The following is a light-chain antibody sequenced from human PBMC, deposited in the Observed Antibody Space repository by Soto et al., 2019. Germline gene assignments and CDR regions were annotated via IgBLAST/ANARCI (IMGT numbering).Light chain of an antibody. V-gene: IGKV3-20*01. J-gene: IGKJ2*01. CDR1: QSISSSY. CDR3: QQYGSSPPYT. Sequence: TQSPSTLSASVGDRVTITCRASQSISSSYLAWYQQKPGQAPRLLIYGASSRATGIPDRFSGSGSGTDFTLTISRLEPKDFAVYYCQQYGSSPPYTFGQGTKVEIK. CDR2: GAS.